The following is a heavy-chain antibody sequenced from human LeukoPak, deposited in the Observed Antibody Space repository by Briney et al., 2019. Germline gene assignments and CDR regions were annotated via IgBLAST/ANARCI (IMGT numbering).Heavy chain of an antibody. CDR2: INQDGSEK. D-gene: IGHD1-1*01. CDR1: GFIFSNYW. CDR3: ATDRLNVSWNAGRFHY. V-gene: IGHV3-7*01. Sequence: GGSLRLSCAASGFIFSNYWMIWVRQAPGKGLEWVGNINQDGSEKNYVDSVRGRFTFSRDNAQDTLYLQMHSLRVEDTAVYYCATDRLNVSWNAGRFHYWGQGSLITISS. J-gene: IGHJ4*02.